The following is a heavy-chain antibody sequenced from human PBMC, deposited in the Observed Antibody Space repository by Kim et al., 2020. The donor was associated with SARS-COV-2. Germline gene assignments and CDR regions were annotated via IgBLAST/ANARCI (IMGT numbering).Heavy chain of an antibody. CDR3: TREGRGTGSDY. D-gene: IGHD1-1*01. V-gene: IGHV5-51*01. J-gene: IGHJ4*02. CDR2: T. Sequence: TRYGPSVQGQVTISVDKSISTAYLQWSSLKASDTAMYYCTREGRGTGSDYWGQGSLVTVSS.